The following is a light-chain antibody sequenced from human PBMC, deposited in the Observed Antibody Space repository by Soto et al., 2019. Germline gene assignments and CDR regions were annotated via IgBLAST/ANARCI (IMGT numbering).Light chain of an antibody. CDR3: QQYNSYSIT. CDR2: DAS. J-gene: IGKJ5*01. Sequence: DIQMTQAPSSLSASVGDRVTITVRASHTVVSWLAWYQQKPVKAPKLLIYDASSLESGVPSRFSGSGSGTEFTLTISSLQPDDFATYYCQQYNSYSITFGQGTRLEIK. V-gene: IGKV1-5*01. CDR1: HTVVSW.